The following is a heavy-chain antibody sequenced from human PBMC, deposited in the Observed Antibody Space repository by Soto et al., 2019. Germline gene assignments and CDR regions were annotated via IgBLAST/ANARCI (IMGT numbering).Heavy chain of an antibody. CDR1: GGSFSGYY. D-gene: IGHD6-13*01. CDR2: IHHSGST. V-gene: IGHV4-34*01. J-gene: IGHJ4*02. CDR3: AKDSSSSWYKLDDY. Sequence: SETLSLTCAVYGGSFSGYYWSWIRQPPGKGLEWIGEIHHSGSTNYNPALKSRVTISVDTSKNTLYLQMNSLRAEDTAVYYCAKDSSSSWYKLDDYWGQGTLVTVSS.